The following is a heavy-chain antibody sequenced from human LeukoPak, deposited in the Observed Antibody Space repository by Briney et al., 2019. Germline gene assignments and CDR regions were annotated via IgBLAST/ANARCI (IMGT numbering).Heavy chain of an antibody. CDR1: GGSISSGGYY. CDR2: IYYSGST. D-gene: IGHD3-10*01. CDR3: ARAKFGFGELLSWFDP. Sequence: SETLSLTCTVSGGSISSGGYYWSWIRQHPGKGLEWIGYIYYSGSTYYNPPLKSRVTIPVDTSKNQFSLKLSSVTAADTAVYYCARAKFGFGELLSWFDPWGQGTLVTVSS. V-gene: IGHV4-31*03. J-gene: IGHJ5*02.